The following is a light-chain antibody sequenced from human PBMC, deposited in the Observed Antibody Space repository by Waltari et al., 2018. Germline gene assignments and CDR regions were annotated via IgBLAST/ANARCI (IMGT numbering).Light chain of an antibody. J-gene: IGKJ4*01. V-gene: IGKV3-20*01. CDR2: DAT. CDR3: QQCAHSPLT. CDR1: QSVTKNY. Sequence: EIVLTQSPDTLSLSLGERATLSCRASQSVTKNYLAWYQQKPGQPPRLPIGDATDRATGIPDRFSGSGSGTDFTLTISRLEAEDFALYYCQQCAHSPLTFGGGTRVEIK.